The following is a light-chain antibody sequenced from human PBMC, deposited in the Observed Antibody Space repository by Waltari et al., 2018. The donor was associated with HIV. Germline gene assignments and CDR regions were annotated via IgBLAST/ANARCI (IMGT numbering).Light chain of an antibody. CDR2: LNSDGSH. J-gene: IGLJ2*01. V-gene: IGLV4-69*01. CDR1: SEHSYYA. Sequence: QLVLTQSPSASASLGASVKLTCTLSSEHSYYAIAWHQQQPEKGPRFLMKLNSDGSHSKGDGIPDRFSGSSSGSERYLTISSLQSEDEADYYCQTWGTGIVFGGGTKLTVL. CDR3: QTWGTGIV.